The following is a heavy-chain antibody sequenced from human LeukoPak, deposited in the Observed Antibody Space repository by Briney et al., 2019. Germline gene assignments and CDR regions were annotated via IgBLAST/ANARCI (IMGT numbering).Heavy chain of an antibody. J-gene: IGHJ4*02. D-gene: IGHD3-10*01. CDR3: AKGLPGVPGYFDY. V-gene: IGHV3-23*01. CDR1: GFTFSSYE. CDR2: ISGSVGST. Sequence: GGSLRLSCAASGFTFSSYEMSWVRQAPGKGLEWVSAISGSVGSTYYADSVKGRFSISRDNSKHTLYLQMNSLRAEDTAVYYCAKGLPGVPGYFDYWGQGTLVTVSS.